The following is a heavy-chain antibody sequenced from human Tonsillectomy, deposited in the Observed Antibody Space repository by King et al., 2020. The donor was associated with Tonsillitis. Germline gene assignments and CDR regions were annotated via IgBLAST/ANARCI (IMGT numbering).Heavy chain of an antibody. J-gene: IGHJ4*02. CDR2: TKTKAQGGAI. CDR3: TRRSSL. V-gene: IGHV3-15*01. CDR1: GFTFSDAW. D-gene: IGHD2-2*01. Sequence: VQLVESGGGLVKPGESLRLSCETSGFTFSDAWMSWVRQPPGKGLEWVGRTKTKAQGGAIDYAVPVKGRFTISRDDSKNTLYLQMNNLQPEDTAVYYCTRRSSLGGQGTLVTVSS.